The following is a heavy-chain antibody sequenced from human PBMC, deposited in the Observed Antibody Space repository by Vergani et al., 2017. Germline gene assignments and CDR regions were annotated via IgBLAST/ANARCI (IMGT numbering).Heavy chain of an antibody. D-gene: IGHD3-16*01. V-gene: IGHV3-30*02. Sequence: QVQLVESGGGVVQRGGSLEPSCSTSGFTLSNYDIQRIRQGPGKGLEFVAFIQFDGSNQYYADPVKGRFTLSRDFSKNTLYLQMNSLRTDDTATYYCAKHFRGWGIDYWGQGTQVIVSS. CDR2: IQFDGSNQ. J-gene: IGHJ4*02. CDR1: GFTLSNYD. CDR3: AKHFRGWGIDY.